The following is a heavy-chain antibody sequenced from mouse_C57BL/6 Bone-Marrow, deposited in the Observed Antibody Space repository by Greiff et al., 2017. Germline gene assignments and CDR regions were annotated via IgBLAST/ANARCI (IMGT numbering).Heavy chain of an antibody. Sequence: VQLKESGPVLVKPGASVKMSCKASGYTFTDYYMNWVKQSHGKSLEWIGVINPYNGGTSYNQQFKGKATLTVDKSSSTAYMELNSLTSEDSAVYYCARYDYDFDYWGQGTTLTVSS. CDR3: ARYDYDFDY. V-gene: IGHV1-19*01. J-gene: IGHJ2*01. CDR1: GYTFTDYY. CDR2: INPYNGGT. D-gene: IGHD2-4*01.